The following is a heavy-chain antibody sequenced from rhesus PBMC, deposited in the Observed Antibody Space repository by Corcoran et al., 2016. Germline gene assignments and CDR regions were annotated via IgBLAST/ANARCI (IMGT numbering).Heavy chain of an antibody. V-gene: IGHV4-99*01. CDR3: ARHGTGWFLEY. CDR1: GYSISSGFY. J-gene: IGHJ5-2*01. D-gene: IGHD6-31*01. Sequence: QVQLQESGPGLVKPSETLSLTCTVSGYSISSGFYWDWIRQPPGTGLEFIGYISGTNGNTDYTPSLKWRLTLSRDTSKNQLSLKVNSVTAADTAMYYCARHGTGWFLEYWGQGVLVTVSS. CDR2: ISGTNGNT.